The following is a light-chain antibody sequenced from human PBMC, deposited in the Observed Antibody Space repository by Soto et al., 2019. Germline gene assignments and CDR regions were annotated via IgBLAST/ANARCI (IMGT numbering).Light chain of an antibody. Sequence: DIQMTQSPSTLSASVGDRVTITCRASQSINTWLAWYQQQPGKAPKLLIYKASSLQSGVPSRFSGTGSGTEFTLTISSLQPDDFATYYCQQYKSFWTFGQGTKVDIK. J-gene: IGKJ1*01. V-gene: IGKV1-5*03. CDR1: QSINTW. CDR3: QQYKSFWT. CDR2: KAS.